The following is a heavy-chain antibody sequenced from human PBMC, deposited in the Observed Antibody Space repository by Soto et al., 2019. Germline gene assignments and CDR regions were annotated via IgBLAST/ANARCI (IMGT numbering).Heavy chain of an antibody. CDR3: ARDKITGLFDY. J-gene: IGHJ4*02. CDR2: IYHSGST. CDR1: GDNISSSKW. Sequence: PSETQSLTCAVSGDNISSSKWWSWVRQPPGKGLEWIGEIYHSGSTNYNPSLKSRVTISVDTSKNQFSLKLTSVTAADTAVYYCARDKITGLFDYWGQGTLVTVSS. D-gene: IGHD2-8*02. V-gene: IGHV4-4*02.